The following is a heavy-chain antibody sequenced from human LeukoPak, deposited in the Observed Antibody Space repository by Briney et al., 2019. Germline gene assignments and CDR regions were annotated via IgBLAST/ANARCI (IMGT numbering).Heavy chain of an antibody. V-gene: IGHV3-21*01. J-gene: IGHJ4*02. Sequence: PGGSLRLSCAASGFTFSNYSMNWVRQAPGKGLEWVSSISSSSSYIYYADSVKGRFTISRDNAKNSLYLQMNSLRAEDTAVYYCARELAAAGTVLDYWGQGTLVTVSS. CDR1: GFTFSNYS. D-gene: IGHD6-13*01. CDR2: ISSSSSYI. CDR3: ARELAAAGTVLDY.